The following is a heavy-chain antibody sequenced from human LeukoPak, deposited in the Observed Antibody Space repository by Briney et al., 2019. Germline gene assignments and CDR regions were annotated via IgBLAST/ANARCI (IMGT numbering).Heavy chain of an antibody. J-gene: IGHJ5*02. CDR3: ARGANWNDLPPRYWFDP. Sequence: SVKVSCKASGGTFSSYAISWVRQAPGQGLEWMGGIIPIFGTANYAQKFQGRVTMTRNTSISTAYMELSSLRSEDTAVYYCARGANWNDLPPRYWFDPWGQGTLVTVSS. CDR2: IIPIFGTA. CDR1: GGTFSSYA. V-gene: IGHV1-69*05. D-gene: IGHD1-1*01.